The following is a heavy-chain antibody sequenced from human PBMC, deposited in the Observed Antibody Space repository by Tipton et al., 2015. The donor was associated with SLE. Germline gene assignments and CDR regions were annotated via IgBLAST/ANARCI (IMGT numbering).Heavy chain of an antibody. CDR2: IDSDGTIT. CDR1: GFTFNRYW. D-gene: IGHD2-21*01. CDR3: AREVIPAHFDS. V-gene: IGHV3-74*01. J-gene: IGHJ4*02. Sequence: SLRLSCAASGFTFNRYWMHWVRQAPGKGLMWVSRIDSDGTITNYADTVKGRFTSSRDNSNSTLFLLMNSLAAADTAVYYCAREVIPAHFDSWGQGTLVSVSS.